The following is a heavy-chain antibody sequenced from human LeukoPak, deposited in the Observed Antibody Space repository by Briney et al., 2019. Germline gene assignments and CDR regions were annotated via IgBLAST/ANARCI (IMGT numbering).Heavy chain of an antibody. Sequence: KSSETLSLTCAVSGGSISSYYWSWIRQPPGKGLEWIGYIYYSGSTNYNPSLKSRVTISVDTSKNQFSLKLSSVTAADTAVYYCARRVDYYGSGSYYRDPWGQGTLVTVSS. CDR2: IYYSGST. CDR1: GGSISSYY. J-gene: IGHJ5*02. CDR3: ARRVDYYGSGSYYRDP. V-gene: IGHV4-59*08. D-gene: IGHD3-10*01.